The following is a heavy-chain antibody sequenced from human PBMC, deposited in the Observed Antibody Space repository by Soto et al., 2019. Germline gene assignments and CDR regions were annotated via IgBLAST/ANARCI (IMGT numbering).Heavy chain of an antibody. CDR2: IIPIFGTA. CDR1: GGTFSSYA. Sequence: QVQLVQSGAEVKKPGSSVKVSCKASGGTFSSYAISWVRQAPGQGLEWLGGIIPIFGTANYAQKFQGRVTITADESTSAAYIELSSLRSEDTAVYYCAREVSDHSEWELPFSPARWFDPWGQGTLVTVSS. CDR3: AREVSDHSEWELPFSPARWFDP. J-gene: IGHJ5*02. D-gene: IGHD1-26*01. V-gene: IGHV1-69*01.